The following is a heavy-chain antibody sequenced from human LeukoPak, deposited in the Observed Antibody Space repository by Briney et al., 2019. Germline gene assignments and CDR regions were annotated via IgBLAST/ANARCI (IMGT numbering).Heavy chain of an antibody. CDR2: IYYSGST. J-gene: IGHJ3*02. D-gene: IGHD3-10*01. CDR3: ARAWFGESYAFDI. Sequence: PSETLSLTCTVSGGSISSYYWSWIRQPPGKGLEWIGYIYYSGSTNYNPSLKSRVTISVDTSKNQFSLKLSSVTAADTAVYYCARAWFGESYAFDIWGQGTMVTVSS. CDR1: GGSISSYY. V-gene: IGHV4-59*01.